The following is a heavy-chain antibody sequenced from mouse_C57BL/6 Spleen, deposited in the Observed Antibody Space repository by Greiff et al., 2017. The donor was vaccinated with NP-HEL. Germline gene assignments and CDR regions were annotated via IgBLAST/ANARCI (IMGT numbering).Heavy chain of an antibody. Sequence: QVQLQQPGAELVKPGASVKLSCKASGYTFTSYWMHWVKQRPGQGLEWIGMIHPNSGSTNYNEKFKSKATLTVDKSSSTAYMQLSSLTSEDSAVYYCARSHYYGIRGEYAMDYWGQGTSVTVSS. CDR1: GYTFTSYW. CDR3: ARSHYYGIRGEYAMDY. D-gene: IGHD1-2*01. J-gene: IGHJ4*01. CDR2: IHPNSGST. V-gene: IGHV1-64*01.